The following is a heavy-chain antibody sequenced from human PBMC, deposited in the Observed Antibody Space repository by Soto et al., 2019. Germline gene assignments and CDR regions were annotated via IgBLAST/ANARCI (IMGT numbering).Heavy chain of an antibody. CDR1: GFSVSSNY. J-gene: IGHJ4*02. Sequence: GESLKISCAISGFSVSSNYLSWVRQAPGKGLEWVSAISGSGGSTYYADSVKGRFTISRDNSKNTLYLQMNSLRAEDTAVYYCAKEQFSLNYDFWSGYYKGLDYWGQGTRSTVS. CDR3: AKEQFSLNYDFWSGYYKGLDY. CDR2: ISGSGGST. D-gene: IGHD3-3*01. V-gene: IGHV3-23*01.